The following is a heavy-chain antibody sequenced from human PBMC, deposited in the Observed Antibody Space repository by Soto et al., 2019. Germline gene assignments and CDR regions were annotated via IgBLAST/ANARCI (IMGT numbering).Heavy chain of an antibody. CDR3: AKEGGYYDILTVYGMDV. V-gene: IGHV3-30*18. CDR1: GFTFSSYG. CDR2: ISYDGSNK. Sequence: PGGSLRLSCAASGFTFSSYGMHWVRQAPGKGLEWVAVISYDGSNKYYADSVKGRFTISRDNSKNALYLQMNSLRAEDTAVYYCAKEGGYYDILTVYGMDVWGQGTTVTVSS. D-gene: IGHD3-9*01. J-gene: IGHJ6*02.